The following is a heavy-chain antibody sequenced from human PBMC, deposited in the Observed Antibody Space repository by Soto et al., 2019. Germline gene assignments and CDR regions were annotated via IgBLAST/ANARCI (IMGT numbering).Heavy chain of an antibody. CDR2: ISGSGGST. Sequence: GGSLRLSCAASGFTFSSYAMSWVRQAPGKGLEWVSAISGSGGSTYYADSVKGRFTISRDNSKNTRYLQMNSLRAEDTAVYYCAKGYSSGWYYFDYWGQGTLVTVSS. J-gene: IGHJ4*02. V-gene: IGHV3-23*01. D-gene: IGHD6-19*01. CDR1: GFTFSSYA. CDR3: AKGYSSGWYYFDY.